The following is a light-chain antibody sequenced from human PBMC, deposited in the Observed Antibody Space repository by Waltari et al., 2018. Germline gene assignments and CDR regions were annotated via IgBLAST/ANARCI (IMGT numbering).Light chain of an antibody. Sequence: QSALTQPDPVSGSPGQSITISCTGTSSDVGGYKYVSWYQQYPGKAPKVIIYDAINRPSGVSNRFSGSKSGNSASLTISGLQAEDEADYYCGSFISSTTGIFGGGTMLTVL. CDR3: GSFISSTTGI. CDR1: SSDVGGYKY. CDR2: DAI. V-gene: IGLV2-14*03. J-gene: IGLJ2*01.